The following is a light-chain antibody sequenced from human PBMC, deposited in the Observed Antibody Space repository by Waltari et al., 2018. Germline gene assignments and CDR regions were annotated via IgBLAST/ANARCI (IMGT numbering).Light chain of an antibody. J-gene: IGLJ3*02. CDR3: SSSTSSTTRV. V-gene: IGLV2-14*03. CDR1: SSDFGAYNH. CDR2: DVR. Sequence: QSALTPPASVSASPGQSITIYCTEPSSDFGAYNHDTWYQQHPGKTPKPIIYDVRIRPSGVSNRFSGSKSGNTASLTISGLQADDEADYYCSSSTSSTTRVFGGGTRLTVL.